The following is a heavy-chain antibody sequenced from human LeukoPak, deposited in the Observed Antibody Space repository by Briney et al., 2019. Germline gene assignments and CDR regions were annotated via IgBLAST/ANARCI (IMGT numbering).Heavy chain of an antibody. D-gene: IGHD6-13*01. Sequence: SQTLSLTCAISGDSVSSNSATWTWIRQSPSRGLEWLGRTYYRSKWYNDYAVSVKSRVTINPDTSKNQFSLQLNSVTPEDTAVYYCARGSSSSSWYFDYWGQGTLVTVSS. V-gene: IGHV6-1*01. CDR1: GDSVSSNSAT. CDR2: TYYRSKWYN. J-gene: IGHJ4*02. CDR3: ARGSSSSSWYFDY.